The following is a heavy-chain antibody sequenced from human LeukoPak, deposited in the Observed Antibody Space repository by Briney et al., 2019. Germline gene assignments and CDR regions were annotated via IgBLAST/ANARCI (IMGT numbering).Heavy chain of an antibody. CDR1: GFTFDDYA. Sequence: GRSLRLSCAASGFTFDDYAMHWVRQAPGKGLEWVSGISWNSGSIGYADSVKGRFTISRDNAKNSLYLQMNSMRAEDTALYYCAKDMMPHYYDSSGYSYWGQGTLVTVSS. CDR2: ISWNSGSI. V-gene: IGHV3-9*01. J-gene: IGHJ4*02. D-gene: IGHD3-22*01. CDR3: AKDMMPHYYDSSGYSY.